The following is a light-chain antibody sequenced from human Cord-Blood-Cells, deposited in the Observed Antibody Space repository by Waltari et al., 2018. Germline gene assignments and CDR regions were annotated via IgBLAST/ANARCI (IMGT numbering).Light chain of an antibody. Sequence: QSALTQPAPVSGSPGPAITLSCTGTSRDVGSYNLVSWYQQHPGKAPKLMIYEGSKRPSGVSNRFSGSKSGNTASLTISGLQAEDEADYYCCSYAGSSTWVFGGGTKLTVL. CDR2: EGS. CDR1: SRDVGSYNL. V-gene: IGLV2-23*01. CDR3: CSYAGSSTWV. J-gene: IGLJ3*02.